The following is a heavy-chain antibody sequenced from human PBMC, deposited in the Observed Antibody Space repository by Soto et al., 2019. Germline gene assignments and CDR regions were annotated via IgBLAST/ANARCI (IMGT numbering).Heavy chain of an antibody. V-gene: IGHV4-39*01. CDR2: IYYSGST. CDR3: ARLVVVVAARGDWFDP. CDR1: GGSISSSSYY. Sequence: SETLSLTCTVSGGSISSSSYYWGWIRQPPGKGLEWIGSIYYSGSTYYNPSLKSRVTISVDTSKNQFSLKLSSVTAADTAVYYCARLVVVVAARGDWFDPGAREPWSP. J-gene: IGHJ5*02. D-gene: IGHD2-15*01.